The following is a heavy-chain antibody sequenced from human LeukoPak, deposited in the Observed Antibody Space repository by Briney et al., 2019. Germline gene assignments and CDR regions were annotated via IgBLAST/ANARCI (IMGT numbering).Heavy chain of an antibody. D-gene: IGHD6-13*01. J-gene: IGHJ6*03. Sequence: GGSLRLSCAASGFTFSSYSMNWVRQAPGRWLEWVSSISSSSSYIYYADSVKGRFTISRDNAKNSLYLQMNSLRAEDTAVYYCARQQLVLSYYYYYMDVWGKGTTVTVSS. CDR2: ISSSSSYI. V-gene: IGHV3-21*01. CDR3: ARQQLVLSYYYYYMDV. CDR1: GFTFSSYS.